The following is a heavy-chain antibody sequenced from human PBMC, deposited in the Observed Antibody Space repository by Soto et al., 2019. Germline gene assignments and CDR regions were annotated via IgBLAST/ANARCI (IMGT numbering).Heavy chain of an antibody. V-gene: IGHV3-74*01. D-gene: IGHD3-10*01. CDR3: AGGWFGPDV. CDR2: IDNAGTDS. CDR1: GFTLSGRS. J-gene: IGHJ6*04. Sequence: EVQLVESGGGLVQPGGSLRLSCAASGFTLSGRSMHWVRQAPGKGLVWVSGIDNAGTDSTYADSVKGRFTSSRDNAKNMLDLQMNSRTDEDTAVYYCAGGWFGPDVWGKGTTVTVSS.